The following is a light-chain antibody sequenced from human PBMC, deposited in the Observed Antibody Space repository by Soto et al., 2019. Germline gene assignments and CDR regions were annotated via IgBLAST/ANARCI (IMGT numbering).Light chain of an antibody. CDR2: DVS. CDR1: SIDVGAYNY. Sequence: QSVLTQPPSVSGSPGQSIAISYKGTSIDVGAYNYDSWYQQYPGEAPKVIIYDVSHRPAGVSNRFSGSKSGNTASLTISGLQTQDEADYYCSSYTSATTYVFGTGTKVTVL. J-gene: IGLJ1*01. CDR3: SSYTSATTYV. V-gene: IGLV2-14*01.